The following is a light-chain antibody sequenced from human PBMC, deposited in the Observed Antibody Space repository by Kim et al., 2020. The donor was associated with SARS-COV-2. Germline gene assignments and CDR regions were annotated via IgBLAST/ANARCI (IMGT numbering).Light chain of an antibody. V-gene: IGLV3-1*01. J-gene: IGLJ2*01. CDR1: KLGNKY. Sequence: SYELTQPPSVSVSPGQTASITCSGDKLGNKYASWYQQKTGQSPVLVFYQDTKRPSGIPERFSGSNSGNTATLTISGTQAMDEADYYCQAWDTSTEVFGGGTKLTVL. CDR3: QAWDTSTEV. CDR2: QDT.